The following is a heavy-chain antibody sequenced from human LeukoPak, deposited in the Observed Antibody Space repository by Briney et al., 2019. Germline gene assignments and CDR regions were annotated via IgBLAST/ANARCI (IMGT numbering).Heavy chain of an antibody. V-gene: IGHV1-2*02. CDR3: GRDRHWNQGNFDY. CDR2: INPNNGGT. J-gene: IGHJ4*02. D-gene: IGHD1-1*01. CDR1: GYTITGYY. Sequence: ASVNVSCKAFGYTITGYYIHWVRQAPGQGLEWMGWINPNNGGTNYAQKFQGRVTMTRDTSIGTAYMELNRLTYDDTAVYYCGRDRHWNQGNFDYWGQGTLVSVSS.